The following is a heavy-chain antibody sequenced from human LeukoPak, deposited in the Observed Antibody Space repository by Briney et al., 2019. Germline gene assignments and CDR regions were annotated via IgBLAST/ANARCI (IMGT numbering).Heavy chain of an antibody. Sequence: GGSLRLSCAASGFTFSSHWMSWVRQAPGKGLEWVANIKQDGSEKYYVDSVKGRFTISRDNAKNSLYLQMNSLRAEDTAVYYCASSGYSYGSEYYWGQGTLVSVSS. J-gene: IGHJ4*02. CDR2: IKQDGSEK. CDR1: GFTFSSHW. D-gene: IGHD5-18*01. V-gene: IGHV3-7*03. CDR3: ASSGYSYGSEYY.